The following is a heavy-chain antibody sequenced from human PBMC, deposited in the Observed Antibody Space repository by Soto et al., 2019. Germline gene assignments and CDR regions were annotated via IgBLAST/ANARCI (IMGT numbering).Heavy chain of an antibody. CDR2: INHSGST. D-gene: IGHD5-12*01. Sequence: QVQLQQWGAGLLKPSETLSLTCAVYGGSFSGYYWSWIRQPPGKGLEWIGEINHSGSTNYNPSLKSRVTISVDTSKNQFSLKLSSVTAADTAVYYCARGPSRMDIVATIEHTRLPYYFDYWGQGTLDTVSS. CDR1: GGSFSGYY. CDR3: ARGPSRMDIVATIEHTRLPYYFDY. J-gene: IGHJ4*02. V-gene: IGHV4-34*01.